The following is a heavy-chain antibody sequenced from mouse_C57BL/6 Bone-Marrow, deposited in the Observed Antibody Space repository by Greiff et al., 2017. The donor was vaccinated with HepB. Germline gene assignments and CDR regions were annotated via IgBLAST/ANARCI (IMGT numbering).Heavy chain of an antibody. CDR1: GFSFNTYA. CDR3: VRQGNWDDY. V-gene: IGHV10-1*01. D-gene: IGHD4-1*01. CDR2: IRSKSNNYAT. J-gene: IGHJ2*01. Sequence: EVKLMESGGGLVQPKGSLKLSCAASGFSFNTYAMNWVRQAPGKGLEWVARIRSKSNNYATYYADSVKDRFTISRDDSESMLYLQMNNLKTEDTAMYYCVRQGNWDDYWGQGTTLTVSS.